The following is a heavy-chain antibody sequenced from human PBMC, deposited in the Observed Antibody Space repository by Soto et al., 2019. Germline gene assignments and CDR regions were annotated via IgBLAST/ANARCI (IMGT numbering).Heavy chain of an antibody. D-gene: IGHD3-3*01. V-gene: IGHV3-23*01. CDR3: ARGDSYYDFYLQL. CDR1: GFTFSSYA. J-gene: IGHJ4*02. Sequence: GGSLRLSCAASGFTFSSYAMSWVRQAPGKGLEWVSAVNGNGGRTYYADSVKGRFTISRDNSKNTLFLQINSLRAEDTAVYYCARGDSYYDFYLQLWGQGTLVTVSS. CDR2: VNGNGGRT.